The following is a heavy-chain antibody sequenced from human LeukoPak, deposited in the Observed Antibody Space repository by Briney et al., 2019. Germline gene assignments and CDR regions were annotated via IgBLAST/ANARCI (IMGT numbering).Heavy chain of an antibody. Sequence: PGGSLRLSCAASEVTFSIYAMSWVRQAPGKGLEWVSAISGSGGSTYYADSVKGRFSISRDNSKNTLYLQMNSLRAEDTALYYCAREAWDAFDIWGRGTMVTVSS. J-gene: IGHJ3*02. V-gene: IGHV3-23*01. CDR1: EVTFSIYA. CDR2: ISGSGGST. CDR3: AREAWDAFDI.